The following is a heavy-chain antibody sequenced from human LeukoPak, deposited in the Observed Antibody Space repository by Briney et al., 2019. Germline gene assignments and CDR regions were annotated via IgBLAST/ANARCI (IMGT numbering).Heavy chain of an antibody. CDR1: GYTFSSYG. CDR3: ARDLGDDLTTVTSGNWFDP. Sequence: ASVKVSCKASGYTFSSYGITWVRQAPGQGLEWMGWISAYNGNTNYVQKLQGRVTMTTDTSTSTAYMELRSLRSDDTATYFCARDLGDDLTTVTSGNWFDPWGQGTLVTVSS. J-gene: IGHJ5*02. V-gene: IGHV1-18*01. CDR2: ISAYNGNT. D-gene: IGHD4-17*01.